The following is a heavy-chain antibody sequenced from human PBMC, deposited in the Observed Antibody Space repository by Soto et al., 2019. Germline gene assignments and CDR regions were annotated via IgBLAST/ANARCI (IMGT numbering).Heavy chain of an antibody. V-gene: IGHV3-7*01. CDR1: GFTFGNYW. D-gene: IGHD5-12*01. CDR3: ARAQPAERSLQFGLDY. J-gene: IGHJ4*02. CDR2: IKQDGSER. Sequence: LRLSCAACGFTFGNYWMSWVRQAPGKGPEWVANIKQDGSERNYVDSVKGRFTISRDNSANTLYLQMNSLRAEDTAVYYCARAQPAERSLQFGLDYWGQGTLVTVSS.